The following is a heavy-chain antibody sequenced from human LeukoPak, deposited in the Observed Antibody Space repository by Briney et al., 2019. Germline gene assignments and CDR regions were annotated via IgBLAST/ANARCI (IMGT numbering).Heavy chain of an antibody. V-gene: IGHV4-39*07. CDR2: IYYSGST. Sequence: PSETLSLTCTVSGGSISSSSYYWGWIRQPPGKGLEWIGSIYYSGSTYYNPSLKSRVTISVDTSKNQFSLKLSSVTAADTAVYYCAREDCSSTSCHYFDYWGQGTLVTVSS. CDR3: AREDCSSTSCHYFDY. D-gene: IGHD2-2*01. J-gene: IGHJ4*02. CDR1: GGSISSSSYY.